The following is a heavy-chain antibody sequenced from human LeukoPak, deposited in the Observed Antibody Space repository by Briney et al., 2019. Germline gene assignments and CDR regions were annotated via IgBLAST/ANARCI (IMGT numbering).Heavy chain of an antibody. Sequence: PGGSLRLSCAVSGFTFSSYTFSTYAMSWVRQAPGKGLEWVSAVSGSGVSTYYADSVKGRFTISRDNSKNTLYLQMNGLRAEDTAVYYCAKGVEDSGIYYYYYMDVWGKGTTVTVSS. J-gene: IGHJ6*03. CDR2: VSGSGVST. D-gene: IGHD2-15*01. CDR1: GFTFSSYTFSTYA. V-gene: IGHV3-23*01. CDR3: AKGVEDSGIYYYYYMDV.